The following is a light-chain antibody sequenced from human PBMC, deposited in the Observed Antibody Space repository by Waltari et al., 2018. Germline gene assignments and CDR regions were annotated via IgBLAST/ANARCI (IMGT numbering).Light chain of an antibody. CDR1: RSDLGDSNF. CDR3: ASYTSSDSFVV. J-gene: IGLJ2*01. V-gene: IGLV2-14*03. Sequence: QSALTQPASVSGSPGQSIPISCTGTRSDLGDSNFVSWYQHHPGEAPKLVIYDVTKRPSGISNRFSGSKSGNTASLTISGLQAEDEANYVCASYTSSDSFVVFGGGTKLTVL. CDR2: DVT.